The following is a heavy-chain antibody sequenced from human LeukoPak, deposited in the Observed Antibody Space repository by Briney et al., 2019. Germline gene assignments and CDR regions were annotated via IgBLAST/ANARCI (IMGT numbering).Heavy chain of an antibody. J-gene: IGHJ4*02. V-gene: IGHV1-69*04. CDR3: ASLPDTAMVTTVDY. Sequence: SVKDSCKASGGTFSSYAISWVRQAPGQGLEWMGRIIPILGIANYAQKFQGRVTITADKSTSTAYMELSSLRSEDTAVYYCASLPDTAMVTTVDYWGQGTLVTVSS. D-gene: IGHD5-18*01. CDR2: IIPILGIA. CDR1: GGTFSSYA.